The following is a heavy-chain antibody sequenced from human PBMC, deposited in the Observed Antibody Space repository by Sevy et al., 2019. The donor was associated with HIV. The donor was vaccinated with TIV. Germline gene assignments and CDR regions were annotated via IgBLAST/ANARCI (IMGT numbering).Heavy chain of an antibody. CDR3: ARDPETCSSTSCPIDY. V-gene: IGHV3-21*01. J-gene: IGHJ4*02. D-gene: IGHD2-2*01. CDR1: GFTFSSYS. CDR2: ISSSSSYI. Sequence: GGSLRLSCAASGFTFSSYSMNWVRQAPGKGLEWVSSISSSSSYIYYADSVKGRFTISRDNAKNSRYLQMNSLRAEDTAVYYCARDPETCSSTSCPIDYWGQGTLVTVSS.